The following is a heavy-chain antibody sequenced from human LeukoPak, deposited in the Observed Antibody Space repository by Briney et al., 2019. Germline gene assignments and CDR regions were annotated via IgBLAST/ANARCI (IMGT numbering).Heavy chain of an antibody. CDR3: AKTIVPYYYYGIDV. Sequence: SGGSLRLSCAASGFTFSSYAMNWVRQAPGKGLEWVSAISGSGGSTYYADSVKGRFTISRDNSKNTLYLQMNSLRAEDTAVYYCAKTIVPYYYYGIDVWGQGTTVTVSS. J-gene: IGHJ6*02. V-gene: IGHV3-23*01. D-gene: IGHD2/OR15-2a*01. CDR2: ISGSGGST. CDR1: GFTFSSYA.